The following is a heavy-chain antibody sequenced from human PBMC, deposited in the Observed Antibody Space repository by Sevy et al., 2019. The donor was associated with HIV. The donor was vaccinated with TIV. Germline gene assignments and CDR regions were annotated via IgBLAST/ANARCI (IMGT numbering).Heavy chain of an antibody. CDR3: AKDYMLNPWRGYFDS. V-gene: IGHV3-23*01. D-gene: IGHD3-3*01. Sequence: GGSLRLSCAASGLTFNSHAMSWVRQPPGRGLEWVSAIRGSVETTVYADSVRGRFTITTDNSKNTLFLVMNSLRAEDTAVYYCAKDYMLNPWRGYFDSWGQGTLVTVSS. CDR1: GLTFNSHA. CDR2: IRGSVETT. J-gene: IGHJ4*02.